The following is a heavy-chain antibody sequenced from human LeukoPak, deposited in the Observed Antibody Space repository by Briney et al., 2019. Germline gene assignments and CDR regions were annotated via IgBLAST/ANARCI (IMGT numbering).Heavy chain of an antibody. CDR1: GFTVSNNY. V-gene: IGHV3-66*02. Sequence: GGSLRLSCAVSGFTVSNNYMSWVRQAPGKGLEWVSVIYSGGSTYYADSVKGRFTISRDNSKNTLYLQMNSLRIEDTAVYYCTKDRSYGRSYFDYWGQGTPVTVAS. J-gene: IGHJ4*02. CDR3: TKDRSYGRSYFDY. CDR2: IYSGGST. D-gene: IGHD5-18*01.